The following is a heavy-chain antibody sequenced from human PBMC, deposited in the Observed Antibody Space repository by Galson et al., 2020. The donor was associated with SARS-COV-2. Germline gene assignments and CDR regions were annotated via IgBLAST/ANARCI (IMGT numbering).Heavy chain of an antibody. Sequence: GGSLRLSCAASGFTFSSYAMHWVRQAPGKGLEWVAVISYDGSNKYYADSVKGRFTISRDNSKNTLYLQMNSRRAEDTAVYYCARDLVGAFDYFDYWGQGTLVTVSS. V-gene: IGHV3-30*04. CDR1: GFTFSSYA. CDR2: ISYDGSNK. D-gene: IGHD1-26*01. J-gene: IGHJ4*02. CDR3: ARDLVGAFDYFDY.